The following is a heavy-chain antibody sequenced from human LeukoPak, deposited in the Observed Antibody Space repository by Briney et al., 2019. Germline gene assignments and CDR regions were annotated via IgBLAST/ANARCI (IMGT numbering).Heavy chain of an antibody. D-gene: IGHD3-9*01. CDR3: ATMKPHYDILTGYYNWFDP. V-gene: IGHV4-59*08. Sequence: PSETLSLTCTVSGGSISSYYWSWIRQPPGKGLEWIGYIYYSGSTNYNPSLMSRVTISVDTSKNQFSLKLSSVTAADTAVYYCATMKPHYDILTGYYNWFDPWGQGTLVTVSS. CDR2: IYYSGST. CDR1: GGSISSYY. J-gene: IGHJ5*02.